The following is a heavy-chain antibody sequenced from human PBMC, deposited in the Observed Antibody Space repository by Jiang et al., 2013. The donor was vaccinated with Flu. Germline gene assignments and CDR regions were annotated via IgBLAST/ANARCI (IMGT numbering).Heavy chain of an antibody. CDR3: ARQYNYCSGGSCYSDAFDI. D-gene: IGHD2-15*01. CDR2: IYPGDSDT. V-gene: IGHV5-51*01. J-gene: IGHJ3*02. Sequence: GAEVKKPGESLKISCKGSGCSFSTHWIGWVRQTPGKGLEWMGIIYPGDSDTRYSPSFQGQVTISADKSISTAYLQWSSLKTSDTAMYYCARQYNYCSGGSCYSDAFDIWGQGTMVTVSS. CDR1: GCSFSTHW.